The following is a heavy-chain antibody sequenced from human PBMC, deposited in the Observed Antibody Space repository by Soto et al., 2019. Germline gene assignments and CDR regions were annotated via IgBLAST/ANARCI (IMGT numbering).Heavy chain of an antibody. J-gene: IGHJ3*02. CDR1: GYSFPSLY. Sequence: GESLKISCKASGYSFPSLYIGWVRQMPGKGLELMGIIYPGDSKTMYSPTFEGRVTISADKSISSAYLQWRSLRASDTAMYYCARAPLRGIVVVPPEAGSLDIWGQGTMVTV. CDR3: ARAPLRGIVVVPPEAGSLDI. V-gene: IGHV5-51*01. CDR2: IYPGDSKT. D-gene: IGHD2-2*01.